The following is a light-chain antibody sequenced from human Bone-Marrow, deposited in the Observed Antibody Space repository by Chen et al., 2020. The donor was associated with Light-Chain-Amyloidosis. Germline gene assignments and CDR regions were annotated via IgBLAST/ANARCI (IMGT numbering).Light chain of an antibody. CDR1: SSAVGGDNH. J-gene: IGLJ1*01. CDR2: EVT. V-gene: IGLV2-14*01. Sequence: QSALTQPASVSGSPGQSITISCTGTSSAVGGDNHVSWYQQHPDKAPKLMIFEVTNRPSWFPDRFSGSKSDDTDSLTISGLQTEAEADYFCSSYAIANTLVVGSGTRVAVL. CDR3: SSYAIANTLV.